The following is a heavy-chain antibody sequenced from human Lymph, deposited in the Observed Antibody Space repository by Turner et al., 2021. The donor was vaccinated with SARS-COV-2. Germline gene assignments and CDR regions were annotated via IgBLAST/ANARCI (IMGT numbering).Heavy chain of an antibody. J-gene: IGHJ6*02. D-gene: IGHD3-16*01. CDR3: ANLYPTVSWEFPYGMDV. CDR2: ISGSGGST. CDR1: GFTFNNYA. Sequence: EVQLLESGGGLVQPGGSLRLSCAASGFTFNNYAMSWVRQVPGKGLEWVSTISGSGGSTYYADSVKGRFIISRDNSKNTLYLQMNSLRAEDTAVYYCANLYPTVSWEFPYGMDVWGQGTTVTVSS. V-gene: IGHV3-23*01.